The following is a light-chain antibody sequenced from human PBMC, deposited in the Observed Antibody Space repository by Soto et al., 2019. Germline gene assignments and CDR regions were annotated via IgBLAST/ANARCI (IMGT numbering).Light chain of an antibody. V-gene: IGLV1-47*01. CDR2: KNN. J-gene: IGLJ2*01. CDR3: AAWDDSLSGLV. CDR1: SSNIGSNY. Sequence: QSVLTQPPSASGTPGQRVTISCSGSSSNIGSNYVYWFQHLPGTAPKLLIYKNNQQPSGVPDRFSGSKSGTSASLAISGLRSEDEADYYCAAWDDSLSGLVFGGGTKVTVL.